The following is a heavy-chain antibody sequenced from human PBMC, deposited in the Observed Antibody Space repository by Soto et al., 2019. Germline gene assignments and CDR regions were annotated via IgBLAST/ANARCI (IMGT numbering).Heavy chain of an antibody. D-gene: IGHD4-17*01. J-gene: IGHJ4*02. CDR2: THHSGRT. CDR3: ASSDATVLDF. Sequence: SETLSLTCTVSGGSMSSSNWWNCVRQPPGKGLEWIGETHHSGRTNYNPSLKSRVTISVDKSKNHFSLKLSSVTAADTAVYYRASSDATVLDFWGQGTLVPVSS. V-gene: IGHV4-4*02. CDR1: GGSMSSSNW.